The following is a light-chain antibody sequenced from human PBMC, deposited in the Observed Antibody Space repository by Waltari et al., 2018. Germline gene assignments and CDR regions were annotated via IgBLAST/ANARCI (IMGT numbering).Light chain of an antibody. CDR3: YSTDSSSKGV. V-gene: IGLV3-10*01. CDR2: EDN. CDR1: TLPRKY. J-gene: IGLJ1*01. Sequence: QTARITCSGDTLPRKYAYWYQQKSGQAPVLVIFEDNKRPSGIPERFSGSISGTMATLTISGAQVEDEADYYCYSTDSSSKGVFGAGTKVTVL.